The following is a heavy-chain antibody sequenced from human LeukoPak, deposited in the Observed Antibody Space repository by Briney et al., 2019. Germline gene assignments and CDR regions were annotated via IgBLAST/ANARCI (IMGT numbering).Heavy chain of an antibody. D-gene: IGHD3-10*01. Sequence: SPTLSLTFAISGDSVSGSPAVWNWIRQSPSRGLEWLGRAYYRSKWYIDYAVSVKGRITTTPVTSKNQFSLQLNSVTPEDTAVYYCARGAVRGGTNFDYWGQGTLVTVSS. CDR1: GDSVSGSPAV. J-gene: IGHJ4*02. CDR3: ARGAVRGGTNFDY. CDR2: AYYRSKWYI. V-gene: IGHV6-1*01.